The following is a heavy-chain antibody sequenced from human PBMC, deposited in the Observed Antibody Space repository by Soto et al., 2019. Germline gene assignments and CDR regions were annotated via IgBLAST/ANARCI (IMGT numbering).Heavy chain of an antibody. CDR2: IYYSGRT. J-gene: IGHJ4*02. V-gene: IGHV4-59*01. D-gene: IGHD7-27*01. CDR1: GGSISSYY. CDR3: ARRWGTYFDF. Sequence: SETLSLTCTVSGGSISSYYWSWIRQPPGKGLEWIGDIYYSGRTDYDPSLKSRVTISVDTSKNQFSLKLSSVTAADTAVYYCARRWGTYFDFWGQGTLVTVSS.